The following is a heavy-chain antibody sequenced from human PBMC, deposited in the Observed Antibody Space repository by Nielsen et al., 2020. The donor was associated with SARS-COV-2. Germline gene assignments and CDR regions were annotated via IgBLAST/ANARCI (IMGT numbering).Heavy chain of an antibody. V-gene: IGHV1-69*01. CDR3: ARGGGVVVVPAPFEDWFDP. J-gene: IGHJ5*02. Sequence: WVRQAPGQGLEWMGGIIPIFGTANYAQKFQGRVTITADESTSTAYMELSSLRSDDTAVYYCARGGGVVVVPAPFEDWFDPWGQGTLVTVSS. CDR2: IIPIFGTA. D-gene: IGHD2-2*01.